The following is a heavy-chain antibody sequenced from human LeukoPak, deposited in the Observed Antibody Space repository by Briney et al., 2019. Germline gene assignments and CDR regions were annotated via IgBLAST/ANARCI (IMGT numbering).Heavy chain of an antibody. CDR3: GASRQYVGAFDI. CDR1: GSTFSSYE. J-gene: IGHJ3*02. Sequence: GGSLSLSCAASGSTFSSYELYWVRPAPGKGVELVSYNSSSSTIIKYAESVRGRFPISRDDARESLYLQMSSLRADDTAIYYCGASRQYVGAFDICGEGTLVTVSS. V-gene: IGHV3-48*03. CDR2: NSSSSTII. D-gene: IGHD3-16*01.